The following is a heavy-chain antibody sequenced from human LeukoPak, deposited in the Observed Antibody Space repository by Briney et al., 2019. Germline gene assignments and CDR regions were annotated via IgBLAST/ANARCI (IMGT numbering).Heavy chain of an antibody. CDR1: GGSISSYY. J-gene: IGHJ6*02. CDR3: ARLSTYDILTGYVYYGMDV. Sequence: SETLSLTCTVSGGSISSYYWSWIRQPPGKGLEWIGYIYYSGSTNYNPSLKSRVTISVDTSKNQFSLKLSSVTAADTAVYYCARLSTYDILTGYVYYGMDVWGQGTTVTVSS. D-gene: IGHD3-9*01. V-gene: IGHV4-59*08. CDR2: IYYSGST.